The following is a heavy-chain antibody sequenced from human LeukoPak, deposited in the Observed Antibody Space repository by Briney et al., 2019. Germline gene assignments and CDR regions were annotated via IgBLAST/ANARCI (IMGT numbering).Heavy chain of an antibody. Sequence: ASVRVSCKASGYTFTGYYMHWVRQAPGQGLEWMGRINPNSGGTNYAQKVQGRFTMTRDTSISTAYMQLSRLRSDDTAVYYCASPFFGRRDDYYYYGMDVWGQGTTVTVSS. D-gene: IGHD3-10*01. V-gene: IGHV1-2*06. CDR1: GYTFTGYY. CDR2: INPNSGGT. J-gene: IGHJ6*02. CDR3: ASPFFGRRDDYYYYGMDV.